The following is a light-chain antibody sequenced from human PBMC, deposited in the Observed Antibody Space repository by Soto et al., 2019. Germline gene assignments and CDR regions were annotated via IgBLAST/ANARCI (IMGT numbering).Light chain of an antibody. V-gene: IGKV1-5*01. Sequence: DSQLIQSPSTLSASVGDTVTITCLASQSISRWLAWYQQKPGQAPELLMYDASTLQSGVPSRFSGSGSGTEFTLTINGLQPDDFVTYYCHQLNSHFRPFGQRTKVDIK. CDR3: HQLNSHFRP. CDR2: DAS. J-gene: IGKJ1*01. CDR1: QSISRW.